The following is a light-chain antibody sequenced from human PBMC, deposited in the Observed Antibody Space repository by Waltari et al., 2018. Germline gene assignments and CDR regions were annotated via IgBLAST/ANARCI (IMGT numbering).Light chain of an antibody. CDR1: SSDVGSYNY. V-gene: IGLV2-23*02. CDR3: CSYAGSSTFVV. CDR2: EVN. Sequence: VSGSPGQSITISCTGTSSDVGSYNYVAWYQQRPGKAPKLLIYEVNKRPSGASNRFSGSKSGNTASLTISGLQAEDEADYHCCSYAGSSTFVVFGGGTKVTVL. J-gene: IGLJ3*02.